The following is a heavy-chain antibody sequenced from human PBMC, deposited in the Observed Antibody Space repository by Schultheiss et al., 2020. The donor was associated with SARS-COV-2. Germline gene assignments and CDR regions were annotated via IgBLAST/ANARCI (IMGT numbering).Heavy chain of an antibody. CDR2: INHSGST. CDR3: AREGSRIRSPHIVVVTAISAYYGMDV. Sequence: SETLSLTCAVYGGSFSGSYWSWIRQPPGKGLEWIGEINHSGSTNYNPSLKSRVTMTRDTSTSTVYMELSSLRSEDTAVYYCAREGSRIRSPHIVVVTAISAYYGMDVWGQGTTVTVSS. V-gene: IGHV4-34*10. D-gene: IGHD2-21*02. J-gene: IGHJ6*02. CDR1: GGSFSGSY.